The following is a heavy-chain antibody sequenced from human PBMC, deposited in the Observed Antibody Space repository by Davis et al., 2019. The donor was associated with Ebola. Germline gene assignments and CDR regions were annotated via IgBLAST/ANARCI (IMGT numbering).Heavy chain of an antibody. Sequence: GESLKISCKGSGYSFTSYWIGWVRQMPGTRLASLVIIYPGDSDTRYSPSFQGQVTISADKSISTAYLQWSSLKASDTAMYYCASNTRYYYYGMDVWGQGTTVTVSS. CDR3: ASNTRYYYYGMDV. CDR2: IYPGDSDT. CDR1: GYSFTSYW. J-gene: IGHJ6*02. V-gene: IGHV5-51*01.